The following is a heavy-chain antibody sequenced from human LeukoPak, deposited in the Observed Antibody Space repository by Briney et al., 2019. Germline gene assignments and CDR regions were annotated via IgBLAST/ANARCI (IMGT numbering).Heavy chain of an antibody. Sequence: SVKVSCKASGYTFTSYDIHWVRQATGQGLEWMGRIIPILGIANYAQKFQGRVTITADKSTSTAYMELSSLRSEDTAVYYCARAAVVTEYYFDYWGQGTLVTVSS. CDR3: ARAAVVTEYYFDY. J-gene: IGHJ4*02. CDR2: IIPILGIA. D-gene: IGHD2-15*01. V-gene: IGHV1-69*04. CDR1: GYTFTSYD.